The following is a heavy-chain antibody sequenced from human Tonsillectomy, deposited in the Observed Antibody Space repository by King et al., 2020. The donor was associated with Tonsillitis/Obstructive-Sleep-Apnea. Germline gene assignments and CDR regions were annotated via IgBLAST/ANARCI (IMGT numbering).Heavy chain of an antibody. V-gene: IGHV1-3*04. Sequence: VQLVQSGAEVKKPGASVKVSCKASGYTFTNYPIHWVRQAPGQSLEWMGWINTGNGDTKYSQNFQGRVTITRGTSGSTAYIEVSSLRSADTALYYCARQPPVLAFDIWGQGTMVTVSS. D-gene: IGHD4/OR15-4a*01. CDR3: ARQPPVLAFDI. CDR1: GYTFTNYP. CDR2: INTGNGDT. J-gene: IGHJ3*02.